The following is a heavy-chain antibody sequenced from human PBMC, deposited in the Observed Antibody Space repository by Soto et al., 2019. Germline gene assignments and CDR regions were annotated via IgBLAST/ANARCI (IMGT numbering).Heavy chain of an antibody. V-gene: IGHV4-34*01. CDR1: GGSFSGYY. D-gene: IGHD5-12*01. Sequence: TLSLTCAVYGGSFSGYYWSWIRQPPGKGLEWIGEINHSGSTNYNPSLKSRVTISVDTSKNQFSLKLSSVTAADTAVYYCARERGDGYNYDFDSWGQGTLVTVSS. CDR2: INHSGST. J-gene: IGHJ4*02. CDR3: ARERGDGYNYDFDS.